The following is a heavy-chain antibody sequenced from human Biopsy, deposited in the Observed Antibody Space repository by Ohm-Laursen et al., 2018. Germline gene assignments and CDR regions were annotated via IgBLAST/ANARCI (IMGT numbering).Heavy chain of an antibody. J-gene: IGHJ6*02. D-gene: IGHD3-10*01. V-gene: IGHV1-8*02. Sequence: ASVKVSCTASGGTFINYAISWVRQAPGQGLEWMGWMTPNSGNTDYAQKFQGRVTMTRNTSISTAYMELNSLRSEDTAVYYCARGSFWFGGNYYYYGMDVWGQGTTVTVSS. CDR2: MTPNSGNT. CDR3: ARGSFWFGGNYYYYGMDV. CDR1: GGTFINYA.